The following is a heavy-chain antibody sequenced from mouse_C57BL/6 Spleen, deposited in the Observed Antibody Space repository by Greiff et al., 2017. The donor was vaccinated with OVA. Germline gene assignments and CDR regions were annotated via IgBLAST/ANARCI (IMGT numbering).Heavy chain of an antibody. D-gene: IGHD2-1*01. Sequence: VQLQQSGPELVKPGASVKIPCKASGYTFTDYNMDWVKQSHGKSLEWIGDINPNNGGTIYNQKFKGKATLTVDKSSSTAYMELRSLTSEDTAVYYCARGDGNSYYYAMDYWGQGTSVTVSS. CDR2: INPNNGGT. CDR3: ARGDGNSYYYAMDY. V-gene: IGHV1-18*01. CDR1: GYTFTDYN. J-gene: IGHJ4*01.